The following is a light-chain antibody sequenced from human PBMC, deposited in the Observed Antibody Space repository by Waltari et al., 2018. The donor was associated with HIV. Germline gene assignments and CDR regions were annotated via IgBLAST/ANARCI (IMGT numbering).Light chain of an antibody. CDR3: QQYNSWPPAT. CDR2: GAS. J-gene: IGKJ1*01. V-gene: IGKV3-15*01. CDR1: QNINFN. Sequence: ERIMTQSPATLSVSPWERATLSCRASQNINFNLAWYQQKPGQPPRLLIYGASTRATGIPVRFSGSGSGTEFTLTISSLQSEDFAVYYCQQYNSWPPATFGQGTKVEFK.